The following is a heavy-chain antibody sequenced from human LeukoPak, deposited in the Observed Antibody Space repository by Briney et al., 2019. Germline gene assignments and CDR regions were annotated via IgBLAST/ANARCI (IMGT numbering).Heavy chain of an antibody. D-gene: IGHD3-3*01. CDR2: IYSSGSA. V-gene: IGHV4-4*07. Sequence: SETLSLTCIVSGGSISSYYWSWIRQPAGKGLEWIGRIYSSGSANYNPSLKSQVSMSVDTSKNQFSLKPSSVTAADTAVYYCARADYDFWSGYSWGQGTLVTVSS. CDR3: ARADYDFWSGYS. CDR1: GGSISSYY. J-gene: IGHJ5*02.